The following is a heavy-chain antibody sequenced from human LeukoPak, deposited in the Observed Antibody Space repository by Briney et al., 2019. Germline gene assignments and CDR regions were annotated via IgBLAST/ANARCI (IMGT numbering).Heavy chain of an antibody. V-gene: IGHV1-69*05. CDR3: ARTLYSSSSFYYYYYMDV. Sequence: SVKVSCKASGGTFSSYAISWVRQAPGQGLEWMGGIIPIFGTANCAQKFQGRVTITTDESTSTAYMELSSLRSEDTAVYYCARTLYSSSSFYYYYYMDVWGKGTTVTVSS. CDR2: IIPIFGTA. CDR1: GGTFSSYA. J-gene: IGHJ6*03. D-gene: IGHD6-6*01.